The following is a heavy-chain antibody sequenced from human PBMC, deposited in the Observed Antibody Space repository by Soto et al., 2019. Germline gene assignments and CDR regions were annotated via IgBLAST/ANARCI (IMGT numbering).Heavy chain of an antibody. Sequence: GASVKVSCKASGYTFTSYYMHWVRQAPGQGLEWMGIINPSGGSTSYAQKFQGRVTMTRDTSTSTVYMELSSLRPEDTAVYYCARVRDRVLGSYGFRGYYYGMDVWGQGTTVTVSS. CDR3: ARVRDRVLGSYGFRGYYYGMDV. CDR1: GYTFTSYY. CDR2: INPSGGST. J-gene: IGHJ6*02. D-gene: IGHD5-18*01. V-gene: IGHV1-46*01.